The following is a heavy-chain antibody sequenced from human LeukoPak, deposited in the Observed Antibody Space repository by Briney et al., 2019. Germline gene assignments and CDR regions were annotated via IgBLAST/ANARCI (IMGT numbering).Heavy chain of an antibody. CDR1: GFTFSDYY. CDR2: ISSSGSTI. Sequence: AGGSLRLSCAASGFTFSDYYMSWIRQAPGKGLEWVSYISSSGSTIYYADSVKGRFTISRDNAKNSLYLQMNSLRAEDTAVYYCARVAYEWELPSYYFDYWGQGTLVTVSS. J-gene: IGHJ4*02. CDR3: ARVAYEWELPSYYFDY. D-gene: IGHD1-26*01. V-gene: IGHV3-11*04.